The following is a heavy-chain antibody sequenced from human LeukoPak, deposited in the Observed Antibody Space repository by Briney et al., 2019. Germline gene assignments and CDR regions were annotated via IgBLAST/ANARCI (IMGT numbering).Heavy chain of an antibody. CDR3: ARQVAFGEYFEY. CDR1: GFTFSSYW. D-gene: IGHD3-10*01. V-gene: IGHV3-7*03. CDR2: IKHDGSEK. J-gene: IGHJ4*02. Sequence: GGSLRLSCAASGFTFSSYWMSWVRQAPGKGLEWVANIKHDGSEKYYVDSVKGRFTISRDNAKNSLYLQMNSLRVEDTAVYYCARQVAFGEYFEYWGQGTLVTVSS.